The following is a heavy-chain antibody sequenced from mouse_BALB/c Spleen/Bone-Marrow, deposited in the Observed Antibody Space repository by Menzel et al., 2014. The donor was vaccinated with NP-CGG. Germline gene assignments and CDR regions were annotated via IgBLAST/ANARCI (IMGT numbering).Heavy chain of an antibody. D-gene: IGHD1-1*01. J-gene: IGHJ4*01. CDR2: IDPANGNT. CDR3: ARYRYYGSSYAMDY. V-gene: IGHV14-3*02. Sequence: VQLQQSGAELVKPGASVKLSCTASGFNIKDTYIHWVMQRPEQGLEWIGRIDPANGNTKYGPKFQGKATITADTSSNTAYLQLSSLTSEDTAVYYCARYRYYGSSYAMDYWGQGTSVTVSS. CDR1: GFNIKDTY.